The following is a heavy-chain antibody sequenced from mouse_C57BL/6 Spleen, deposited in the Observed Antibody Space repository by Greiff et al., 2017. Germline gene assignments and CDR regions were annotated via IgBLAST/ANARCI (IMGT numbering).Heavy chain of an antibody. J-gene: IGHJ2*01. CDR3: ARRDYDYDLFDY. D-gene: IGHD2-4*01. CDR2: IDPSDSYT. V-gene: IGHV1-50*01. CDR1: GYTFTSYW. Sequence: VQLQQPGAELVKPGASVKLSCKASGYTFTSYWMQWVKQRPGQGLEWIGEIDPSDSYTNYNQKFKGKATLTVDTSSSTAYMQLSSLTSEDSAVYYCARRDYDYDLFDYWGQGTTLTVSS.